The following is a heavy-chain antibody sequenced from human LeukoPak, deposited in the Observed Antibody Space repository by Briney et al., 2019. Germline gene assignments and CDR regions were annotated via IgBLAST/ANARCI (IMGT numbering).Heavy chain of an antibody. D-gene: IGHD3-22*01. V-gene: IGHV3-74*01. CDR3: ARAPFDSGGYYYDSFDY. Sequence: GGSLRLSCAASGVTFSTSWMHWVRQAPGKGQVWVSRINSDGSGTNYADSVKGRFTISRDNAKNTLYLQMNSLRADDTAVYYCARAPFDSGGYYYDSFDYWGQGTLVTVSS. CDR1: GVTFSTSW. J-gene: IGHJ4*02. CDR2: INSDGSGT.